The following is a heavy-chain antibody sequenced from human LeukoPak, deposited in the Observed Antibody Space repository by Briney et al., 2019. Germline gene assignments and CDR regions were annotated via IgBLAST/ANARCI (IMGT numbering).Heavy chain of an antibody. CDR2: IIPIFGTA. D-gene: IGHD3-3*01. CDR3: ARLSDYDFWSGPDDY. V-gene: IGHV1-69*13. CDR1: GGTFSRYV. Sequence: SVKVSCKASGGTFSRYVISWVRQAPGQGLEWMGGIIPIFGTANYAQKFQGRVTITADESTSTAYMELSSLRSEDTAVFYCARLSDYDFWSGPDDYWGQGTLVTVSS. J-gene: IGHJ4*02.